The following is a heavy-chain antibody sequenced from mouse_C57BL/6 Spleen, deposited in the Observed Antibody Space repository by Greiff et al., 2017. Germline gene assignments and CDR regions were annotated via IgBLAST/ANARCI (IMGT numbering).Heavy chain of an antibody. CDR1: GFSLTSYG. D-gene: IGHD2-4*01. Sequence: QVQLQQSGPGLVQPSQSLSITCTVSGFSLTSYGVHWVRQSPGKGLEWLGVIWRGGSTDYNAAFMSRLSITKDNSKSQVFFKMNSLQADDTAIYYCARNPPYDYAVAMDYWGQGTPVTDSS. CDR2: IWRGGST. CDR3: ARNPPYDYAVAMDY. V-gene: IGHV2-5*01. J-gene: IGHJ4*01.